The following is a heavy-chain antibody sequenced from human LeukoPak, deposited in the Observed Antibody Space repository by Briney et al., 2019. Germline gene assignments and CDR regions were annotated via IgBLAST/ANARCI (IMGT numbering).Heavy chain of an antibody. D-gene: IGHD6-6*01. Sequence: SQTLSLTSAISGDSIFTNNVAWNWIRQSPSRGLEWLGRTYYRSKWSFDYAVSVKGRITINADTSKNQFSLQLSSVTPEDTAVYYCARGKYTSFDNWGQGTLVTVSS. CDR3: ARGKYTSFDN. CDR2: TYYRSKWSF. CDR1: GDSIFTNNVA. V-gene: IGHV6-1*01. J-gene: IGHJ4*02.